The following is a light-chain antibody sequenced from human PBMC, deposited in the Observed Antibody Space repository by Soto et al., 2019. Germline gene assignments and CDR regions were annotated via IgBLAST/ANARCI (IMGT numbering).Light chain of an antibody. Sequence: EIVLTQSPGTLSLSPGERATLSCRASQSVSISQLAWCQQKPGQAPRLLIYDASSRATGIPDRFSGSGSGTDFTLTISRLEPGDFAVYHCHQYGSSPLTFGQGTKVEIK. CDR1: QSVSISQ. J-gene: IGKJ1*01. V-gene: IGKV3-20*01. CDR3: HQYGSSPLT. CDR2: DAS.